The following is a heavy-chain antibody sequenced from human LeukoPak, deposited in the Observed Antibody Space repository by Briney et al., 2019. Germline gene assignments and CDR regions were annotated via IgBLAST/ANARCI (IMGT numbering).Heavy chain of an antibody. Sequence: GGSLRLSCAASGFTFSSYAMSWVRQAPGKGLEWVSAVSGSGGSTYYADSVKGRFTISRDNSKNTLYLQMNSLRAEDTAVYYCAKGGEYCSGGSCYHWGGMDYYYGMDVWGQGTTVTVSS. CDR2: VSGSGGST. D-gene: IGHD2-15*01. J-gene: IGHJ6*02. CDR1: GFTFSSYA. CDR3: AKGGEYCSGGSCYHWGGMDYYYGMDV. V-gene: IGHV3-23*01.